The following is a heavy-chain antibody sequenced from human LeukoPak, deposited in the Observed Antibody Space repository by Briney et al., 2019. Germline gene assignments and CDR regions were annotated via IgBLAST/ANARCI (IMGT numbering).Heavy chain of an antibody. CDR2: IYPGDSDT. CDR3: ARQEPPLADYGDLHWYFDL. J-gene: IGHJ2*01. Sequence: GESLKISCKGSGYSFTSYWIGWVRHMPGKGLEWMGIIYPGDSDTRYSPSFQGQVTISADKSIRTAYLQWSSLKASDTAMYYCARQEPPLADYGDLHWYFDLWGRGTLVTVSS. D-gene: IGHD4-17*01. V-gene: IGHV5-51*01. CDR1: GYSFTSYW.